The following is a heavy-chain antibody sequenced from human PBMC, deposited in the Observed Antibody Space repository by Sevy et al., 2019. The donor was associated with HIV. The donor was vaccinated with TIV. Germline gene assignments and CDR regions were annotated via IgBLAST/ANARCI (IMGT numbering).Heavy chain of an antibody. Sequence: GGSLRLSCAASGFTFSSYGMHWVRQAPGKGLEWVAFIRYDGSNKNYADSVKGRFTISRNNSKNTLYLQMNSLRAEDTAVYYCAKEGDGGNSHGYYYGMDVWGQGTTVTVSS. J-gene: IGHJ6*02. CDR3: AKEGDGGNSHGYYYGMDV. V-gene: IGHV3-30*02. CDR2: IRYDGSNK. D-gene: IGHD2-21*02. CDR1: GFTFSSYG.